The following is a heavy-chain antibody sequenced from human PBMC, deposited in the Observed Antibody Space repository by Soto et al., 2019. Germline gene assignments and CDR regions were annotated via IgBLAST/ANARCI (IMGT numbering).Heavy chain of an antibody. J-gene: IGHJ6*02. Sequence: SETLSLTCSVSGYSVSSSDYYWAWIRQPPGKGLEWIGSMLYSGLTYYNPSLKSRVTLSVDTSKTQFSVGLNSVTASVTAVYYCAPLSVSLSGPYGIHFWGQGTTVTVSS. D-gene: IGHD2-15*01. V-gene: IGHV4-39*01. CDR3: APLSVSLSGPYGIHF. CDR1: GYSVSSSDYY. CDR2: MLYSGLT.